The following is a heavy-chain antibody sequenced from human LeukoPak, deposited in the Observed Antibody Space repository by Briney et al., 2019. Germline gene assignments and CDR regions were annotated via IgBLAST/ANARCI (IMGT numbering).Heavy chain of an antibody. CDR3: ARPIHYGDYNY. J-gene: IGHJ4*02. CDR2: INHSGST. V-gene: IGHV4-34*01. Sequence: PSETLSLTCAVYGGSLSGYYWSWIRQPPGKGLEWIGEINHSGSTNYNPSLKSRVTISVDTSKNQFSLKLSSVTAADTAVYYCARPIHYGDYNYWGQGTLVTVSS. D-gene: IGHD4-17*01. CDR1: GGSLSGYY.